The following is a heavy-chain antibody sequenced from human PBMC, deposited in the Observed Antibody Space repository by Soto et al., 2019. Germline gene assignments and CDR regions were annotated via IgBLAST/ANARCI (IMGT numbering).Heavy chain of an antibody. CDR2: IDWDDDK. D-gene: IGHD5-18*01. V-gene: IGHV2-70*11. J-gene: IGHJ6*02. Sequence: SGPTLVNPTQTLTLTCTFSGFSLSTSGMCVSWIRQPPGKALEWLARIDWDDDKYYSTSLKTRLTISKDTSKNQVVLTMTNMDPVDTATYYCARILFRREYSYAPEDHMDVWGQGTTVTVSS. CDR3: ARILFRREYSYAPEDHMDV. CDR1: GFSLSTSGMC.